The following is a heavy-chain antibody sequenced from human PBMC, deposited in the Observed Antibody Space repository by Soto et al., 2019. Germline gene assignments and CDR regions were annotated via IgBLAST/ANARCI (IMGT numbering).Heavy chain of an antibody. CDR1: GFTFSSYG. CDR3: AKGGITGTATKNYYYGMDV. Sequence: GGSLRLSCAASGFTFSSYGMHWVRQAPGKGLEWVAVISYDGSNKYYADSVKGRFTISRDNSKNTLYLQMNSLRAEDTAVYYCAKGGITGTATKNYYYGMDVWVQGTTVTVSS. D-gene: IGHD1-20*01. J-gene: IGHJ6*02. V-gene: IGHV3-30*18. CDR2: ISYDGSNK.